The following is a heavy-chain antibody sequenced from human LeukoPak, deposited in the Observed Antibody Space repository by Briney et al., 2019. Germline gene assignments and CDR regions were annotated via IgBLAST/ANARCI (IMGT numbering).Heavy chain of an antibody. CDR2: INTHTGNP. D-gene: IGHD3-3*01. V-gene: IGHV7-4-1*02. J-gene: IGHJ4*02. Sequence: GASVKVSCKASGYTFTSYAMNWVRQAPGQGLEWMGWINTHTGNPTYAQGFTGRFVFSLDTSVSTAYLQISSLKAEDTAVYYCAREGYQRVTYYDFWSGYYTYYFDYWGQGTLVTVSS. CDR3: AREGYQRVTYYDFWSGYYTYYFDY. CDR1: GYTFTSYA.